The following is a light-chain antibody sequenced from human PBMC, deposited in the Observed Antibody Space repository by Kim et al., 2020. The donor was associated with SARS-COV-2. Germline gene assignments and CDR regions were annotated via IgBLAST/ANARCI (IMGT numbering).Light chain of an antibody. J-gene: IGKJ4*01. Sequence: EIVLTQSPATLSLSPGERVTLSCRASQSVSSYLAWYQQKPGQAPRLLIYDASNRATGIPARFSGSGSGTDFTLTISSLEPEDFAVYYCQQRSNWPLTFGGGTKLEIK. V-gene: IGKV3-11*01. CDR3: QQRSNWPLT. CDR2: DAS. CDR1: QSVSSY.